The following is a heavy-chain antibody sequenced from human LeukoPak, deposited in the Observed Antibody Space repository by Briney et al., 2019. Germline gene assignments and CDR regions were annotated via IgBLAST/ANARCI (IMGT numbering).Heavy chain of an antibody. CDR3: ARAGGYYGSGSFLDC. J-gene: IGHJ4*02. Sequence: SETLSLTCTVSRYDINSVYYWGWIRQPPGKGLEWIGSIYHSGSTYYNASLKSRVTISMDTSRNKFSLNLYSVTAADTAVYYCARAGGYYGSGSFLDCWGQGLLVTVSS. V-gene: IGHV4-38-2*02. D-gene: IGHD3-10*01. CDR2: IYHSGST. CDR1: RYDINSVYY.